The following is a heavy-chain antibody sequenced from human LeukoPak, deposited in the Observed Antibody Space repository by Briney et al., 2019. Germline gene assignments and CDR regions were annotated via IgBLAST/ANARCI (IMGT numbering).Heavy chain of an antibody. D-gene: IGHD1-14*01. J-gene: IGHJ6*03. CDR2: INHSGST. CDR1: GGSFNDYY. Sequence: SETLSLTCAVYGGSFNDYYWSWIRQPPGKGLEWIGEINHSGSTNYNPSLKSRVTISVDTSKNQFSLKLSSVTAADTAVYYCATLPLRRGVYYYYYMDVWGKGTTVTVSS. V-gene: IGHV4-34*01. CDR3: ATLPLRRGVYYYYYMDV.